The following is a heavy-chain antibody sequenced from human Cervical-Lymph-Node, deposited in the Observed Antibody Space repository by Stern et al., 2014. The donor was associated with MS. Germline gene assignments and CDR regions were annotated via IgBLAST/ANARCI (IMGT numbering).Heavy chain of an antibody. V-gene: IGHV5-51*03. CDR1: GYNFISHW. D-gene: IGHD2-21*01. CDR2: IYPGDSDV. Sequence: VQLGQSGAELKKPGESLKISCQTSGYNFISHWIAWVRQVPGKGLEWIGIIYPGDSDVRYSPSFQGHVTISVDKSITTAYLQWNSLKASDTAVYYCARWSVACDYWGQGALITVSS. CDR3: ARWSVACDY. J-gene: IGHJ4*02.